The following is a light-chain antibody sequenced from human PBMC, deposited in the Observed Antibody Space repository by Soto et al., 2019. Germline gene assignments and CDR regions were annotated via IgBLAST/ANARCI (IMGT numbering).Light chain of an antibody. V-gene: IGLV3-1*01. J-gene: IGLJ2*01. CDR2: QDS. Sequence: SSELTQPPSVSVSPGRTASITCSGDKLGDKYACWYQQKPGQSPVLVIYQDSKRPSGNPERFSGSNPGNTAPLTSSGNQAMDEADYYCQEWDSSTAHVVFGGGTQLTVL. CDR3: QEWDSSTAHVV. CDR1: KLGDKY.